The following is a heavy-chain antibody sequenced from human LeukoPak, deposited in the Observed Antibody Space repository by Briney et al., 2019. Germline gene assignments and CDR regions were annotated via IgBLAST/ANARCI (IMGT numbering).Heavy chain of an antibody. Sequence: SVKVSCKASGGTFSSYAISWVRQAPGQGLEWMGRIIPILGTANYAQKFQGRVTITADKSTSTAYMELSSLRSEDTAVYYCARESSSGYLTYFDYWGQGTLVTVSS. CDR1: GGTFSSYA. CDR2: IIPILGTA. CDR3: ARESSSGYLTYFDY. V-gene: IGHV1-69*04. D-gene: IGHD3-22*01. J-gene: IGHJ4*02.